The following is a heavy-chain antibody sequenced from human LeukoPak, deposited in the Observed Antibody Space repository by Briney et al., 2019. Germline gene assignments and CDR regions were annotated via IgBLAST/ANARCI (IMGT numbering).Heavy chain of an antibody. D-gene: IGHD2-2*01. Sequence: GGSLRLSCAASGFTFSSYAMHWVRQAPGKGLEGVAVISYDGSNKYYADSVKGRFTISRDNSKNTLYLQMNSLRAEDTAVYYCARDYCSSTSCSAYYYYYYGMDVRGQGTTVTVSS. CDR2: ISYDGSNK. J-gene: IGHJ6*02. CDR1: GFTFSSYA. CDR3: ARDYCSSTSCSAYYYYYYGMDV. V-gene: IGHV3-30-3*01.